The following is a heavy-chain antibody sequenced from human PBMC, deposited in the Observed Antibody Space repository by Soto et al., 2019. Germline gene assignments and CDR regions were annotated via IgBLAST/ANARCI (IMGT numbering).Heavy chain of an antibody. CDR1: GFTVSSNY. CDR2: IYSGGST. Sequence: HPGGSLRLSCAASGFTVSSNYMSWVRQAPGKGLEWVSVIYSGGSTYYADSVKGRFTISRDNSKNTLYLQMNSLRAEDTAVYYCARDTRAAREKGKYYDFWSGPGYYFVYWGQGTLVTVSS. D-gene: IGHD3-3*01. J-gene: IGHJ4*02. V-gene: IGHV3-66*01. CDR3: ARDTRAAREKGKYYDFWSGPGYYFVY.